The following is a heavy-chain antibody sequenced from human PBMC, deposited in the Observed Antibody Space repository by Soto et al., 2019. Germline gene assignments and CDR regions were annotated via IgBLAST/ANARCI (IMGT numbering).Heavy chain of an antibody. CDR3: AREMRPSPFDY. V-gene: IGHV3-30-3*01. CDR2: ASFDQTYK. Sequence: QVQLVESGGGVVQPGRSLRLSCTASGFTFSSCIMHWVRQAPGKGLEWVALASFDQTYKSYTDSVKGRFTISRDDSRNTVYLKMNSLRPEDTAIYYCAREMRPSPFDYWGQGTLVTVSS. J-gene: IGHJ4*02. CDR1: GFTFSSCI.